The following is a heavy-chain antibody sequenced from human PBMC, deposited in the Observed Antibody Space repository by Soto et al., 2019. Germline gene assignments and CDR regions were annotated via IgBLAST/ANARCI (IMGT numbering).Heavy chain of an antibody. CDR1: RFSLSTTGVG. Sequence: SCPNAGGPTQTLTLTCTFSRFSLSTTGVGVGWIRQPPGKALEWLALIYWHDDKRYSPSLKSRLTITKDTSKNQVVLTMTNVEPVDTATYYCAHTAWAGGGLYYFDYWGPGTLVTVSS. D-gene: IGHD2-15*01. V-gene: IGHV2-5*01. CDR2: IYWHDDK. J-gene: IGHJ4*02. CDR3: AHTAWAGGGLYYFDY.